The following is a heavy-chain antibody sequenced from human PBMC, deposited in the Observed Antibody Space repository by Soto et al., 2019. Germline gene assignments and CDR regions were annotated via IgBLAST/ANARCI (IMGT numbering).Heavy chain of an antibody. D-gene: IGHD3-3*01. CDR2: IYYSGST. J-gene: IGHJ4*02. V-gene: IGHV4-31*03. CDR1: GGSINSAGYY. Sequence: QVQLQESGPGLVKPSQTLSLTCTVSGGSINSAGYYWSWLRQHPGQGLEWIGNIYYSGSTNFNPSLKSRFVISIDTSKNPFSLNLSSVTAADTAVYYCARLQTIFGIITVFDYWGQGTLVTVSS. CDR3: ARLQTIFGIITVFDY.